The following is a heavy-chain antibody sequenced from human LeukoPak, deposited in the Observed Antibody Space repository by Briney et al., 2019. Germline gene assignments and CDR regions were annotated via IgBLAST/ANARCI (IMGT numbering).Heavy chain of an antibody. CDR2: IYYSGST. Sequence: SETLSLTCTASGGSISSSSYYWGWIRQPPGKGLEWIGSIYYSGSTYYNPSLKSRVTISVDTSKNQFSLKLSSVTAADTAVYYCARYRVAVAGTPQGAAFDIWGQGTMVTVSS. D-gene: IGHD6-19*01. V-gene: IGHV4-39*07. CDR3: ARYRVAVAGTPQGAAFDI. J-gene: IGHJ3*02. CDR1: GGSISSSSYY.